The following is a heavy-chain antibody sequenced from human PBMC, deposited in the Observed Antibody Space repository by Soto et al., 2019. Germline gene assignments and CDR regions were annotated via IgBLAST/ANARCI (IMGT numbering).Heavy chain of an antibody. CDR1: GYIFSSFY. CDR2: TSGYSGNS. CDR3: ARDSFGHVDAFDL. Sequence: ASVKVSCRASGYIFSSFYINWVRQAPGQGLEWMGWTSGYSGNSKYAQKFQGRVTMTKDTSTNTGYMEMRSLTSDDTAVYYCARDSFGHVDAFDLGGHGTMVKVSS. J-gene: IGHJ3*01. V-gene: IGHV1-18*01. D-gene: IGHD5-18*01.